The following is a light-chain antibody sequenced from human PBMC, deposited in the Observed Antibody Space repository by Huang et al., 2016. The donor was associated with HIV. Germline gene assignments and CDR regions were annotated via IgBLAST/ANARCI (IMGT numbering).Light chain of an antibody. CDR3: QQRSNWPPT. J-gene: IGKJ4*01. CDR1: QNIGNY. CDR2: DTS. V-gene: IGKV3-11*01. Sequence: ETVLTQSPATLSLSPGERATLSCRASQNIGNYFAWYQQKPGQTPRLLIYDTSNRATGVPARFSGSGSGTDFTLDISSLESEDFAVYYCQQRSNWPPTFGGGTKV.